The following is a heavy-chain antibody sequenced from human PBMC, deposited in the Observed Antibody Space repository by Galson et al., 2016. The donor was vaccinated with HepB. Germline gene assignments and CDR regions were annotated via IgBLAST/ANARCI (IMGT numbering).Heavy chain of an antibody. CDR1: GFSFDDYA. CDR2: ISWGSGRI. D-gene: IGHD1-1*01. V-gene: IGHV3-9*01. Sequence: SLRLSCAVSGFSFDDYATHWVRQAPGKGLEWVSGISWGSGRIDYGDSMKGRFTISRDNAKNVLFLQMTSLRAEDTAVYYCTRDGDHWNLDSWGQGALVTVSS. CDR3: TRDGDHWNLDS. J-gene: IGHJ4*02.